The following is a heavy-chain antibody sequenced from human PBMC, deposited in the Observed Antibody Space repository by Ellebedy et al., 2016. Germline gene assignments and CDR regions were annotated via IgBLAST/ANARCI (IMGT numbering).Heavy chain of an antibody. J-gene: IGHJ3*01. CDR1: GGSVSSDY. CDR2: VFHTGTT. Sequence: GSLRLSCNISGGSVSSDYWNWIRRPPGKGLEWIGYVFHTGTTNYNPSLKSRVTMSVDTSKSQVSLRLTSVTAADTAVYYCAKWNGGWYAFEVWGQGTMVTVSS. CDR3: AKWNGGWYAFEV. V-gene: IGHV4-59*02. D-gene: IGHD6-19*01.